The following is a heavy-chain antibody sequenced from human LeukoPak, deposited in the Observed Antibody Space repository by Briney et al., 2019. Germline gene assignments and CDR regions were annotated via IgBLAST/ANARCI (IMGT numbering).Heavy chain of an antibody. V-gene: IGHV3-23*01. Sequence: GGSLRLSCAASGFTFDDYTMHWVRQAPGKGLEWVSAISGSGGSTYYADSVKGRFTISRDNSKNTLYLQMNSLRAEDTAVYYCANSMVRGVITGALGYWGQGTLVTVSS. D-gene: IGHD3-10*01. CDR2: ISGSGGST. J-gene: IGHJ4*02. CDR3: ANSMVRGVITGALGY. CDR1: GFTFDDYT.